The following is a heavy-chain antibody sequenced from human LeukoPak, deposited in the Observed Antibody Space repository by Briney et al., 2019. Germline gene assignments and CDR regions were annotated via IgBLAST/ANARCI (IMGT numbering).Heavy chain of an antibody. Sequence: GGSLRLSCAASGFTFSSYAMSWVLQAPGKGLEWVSAISGSGGSTYYADSVKGRFTISRDNSKNTLYLQMNSLRAEDTAVYYCAKVGYCSSTSCSQWAFDIWGQGTMVTVSS. J-gene: IGHJ3*02. CDR2: ISGSGGST. CDR1: GFTFSSYA. V-gene: IGHV3-23*01. CDR3: AKVGYCSSTSCSQWAFDI. D-gene: IGHD2-2*03.